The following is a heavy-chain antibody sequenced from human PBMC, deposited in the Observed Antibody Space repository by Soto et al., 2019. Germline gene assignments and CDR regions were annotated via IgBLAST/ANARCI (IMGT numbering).Heavy chain of an antibody. CDR2: IYNSGST. CDR1: GGSISRYY. V-gene: IGHV4-59*08. J-gene: IGHJ4*02. Sequence: SETLSLSCTVSGGSISRYYWTWIRQPPGKGLEWIGFIYNSGSTHYNPSLRSRFTISVDTSKNQFSLKLRSVTAADTAVYYCASMGYHYGSGSYPLDYWGQGTLVTVS. D-gene: IGHD3-10*01. CDR3: ASMGYHYGSGSYPLDY.